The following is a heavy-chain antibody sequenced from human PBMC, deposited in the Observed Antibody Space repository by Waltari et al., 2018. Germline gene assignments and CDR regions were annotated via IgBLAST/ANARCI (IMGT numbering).Heavy chain of an antibody. D-gene: IGHD3-3*01. CDR1: GYTFTDNY. J-gene: IGHJ6*03. CDR3: ARGDPSVYYTSHMDV. V-gene: IGHV1-2*02. Sequence: QVQLVRSGAEVKKPGASVKVSCKASGYTFTDNYMHWVRQAPGQGLEWMGWINPNNGGTNYAQKFQGRVTMTRDTSISTAFMDLSRLKSDDTAVYFCARGDPSVYYTSHMDVWGKGTTVTVSS. CDR2: INPNNGGT.